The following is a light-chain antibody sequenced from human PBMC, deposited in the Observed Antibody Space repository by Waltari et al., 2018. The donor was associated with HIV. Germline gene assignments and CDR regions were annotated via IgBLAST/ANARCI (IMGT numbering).Light chain of an antibody. Sequence: DIQMTQSPSSLSASVGDRVTITCRASQDITDDLGWYQQKPGRAPKRLVCAASTLESGVSSRFSGSGSGAEFTLTIDSLQPEDLGIYYCLQHHSYPVTFGQGTRLEIK. V-gene: IGKV1-17*01. J-gene: IGKJ5*01. CDR3: LQHHSYPVT. CDR2: AAS. CDR1: QDITDD.